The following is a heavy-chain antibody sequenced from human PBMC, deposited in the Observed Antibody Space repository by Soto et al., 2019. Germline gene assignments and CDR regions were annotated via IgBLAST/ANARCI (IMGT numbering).Heavy chain of an antibody. CDR2: IYYSGST. CDR1: GGSISSYY. V-gene: IGHV4-59*01. CDR3: ARGGSGWYYNWFDP. J-gene: IGHJ5*02. Sequence: PSETLSLTCTVSGGSISSYYWSWIRQPPGKGLEWIGYIYYSGSTNYNPSLKSRVTILVDTSKNQFSLKLSSVTAADTAVYYCARGGSGWYYNWFDPWGQGTLVTVSS. D-gene: IGHD6-19*01.